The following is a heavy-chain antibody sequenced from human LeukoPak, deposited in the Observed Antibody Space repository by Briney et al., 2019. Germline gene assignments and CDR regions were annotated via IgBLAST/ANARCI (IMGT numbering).Heavy chain of an antibody. D-gene: IGHD6-19*01. Sequence: SETLSLTCTVSGGSMNNYYWIWIRQPPGKGLEWIGYIYYSGSTNYNPSLKSRVTISVDTSKNQFSLNLSSVTAADTAVYYCARDLLSTAGYFDYWGQGTLVTVSS. CDR2: IYYSGST. V-gene: IGHV4-59*01. J-gene: IGHJ4*02. CDR1: GGSMNNYY. CDR3: ARDLLSTAGYFDY.